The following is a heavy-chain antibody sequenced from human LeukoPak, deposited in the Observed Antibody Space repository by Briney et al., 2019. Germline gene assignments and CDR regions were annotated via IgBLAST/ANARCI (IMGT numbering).Heavy chain of an antibody. CDR3: AYLPRGYGDR. CDR2: IKQDGSEK. D-gene: IGHD3-22*01. J-gene: IGHJ4*02. Sequence: PGGSLRLSCAASGFTLSSYWMSWVRQAPGKGPEWVANIKQDGSEKYYVDSVKGRFTISRDNAKNSLYLQMNGLRAEDTAVYYCAYLPRGYGDRWGQGTLVTVST. CDR1: GFTLSSYW. V-gene: IGHV3-7*01.